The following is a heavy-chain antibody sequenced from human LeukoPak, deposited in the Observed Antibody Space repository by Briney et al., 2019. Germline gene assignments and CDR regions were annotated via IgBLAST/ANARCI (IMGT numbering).Heavy chain of an antibody. D-gene: IGHD6-6*01. Sequence: GGSLRLFCAASGFTVSSNYMSWVRQAPGKGLEWVSVIYSGGSTYYADSVKGRFTISRDNSKNTLYLQMNSLRAEDTAVYYCARGSEYSSSPPPGDYWGQGTLVTVSS. V-gene: IGHV3-53*01. CDR1: GFTVSSNY. J-gene: IGHJ4*02. CDR3: ARGSEYSSSPPPGDY. CDR2: IYSGGST.